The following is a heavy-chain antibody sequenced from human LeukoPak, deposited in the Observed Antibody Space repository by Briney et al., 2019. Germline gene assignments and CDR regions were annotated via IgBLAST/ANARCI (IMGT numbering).Heavy chain of an antibody. D-gene: IGHD1-26*01. CDR1: GFTFSSYS. Sequence: GSLRLSCAASGFTFSSYSMNWVRPAPGKGLERVSSISSSSSYIYYADSVKGRFTISRDNAKNSLYLQMNSLRAEDTAVYYCASPIVGATTIDYWGQGTLVTVSS. CDR2: ISSSSSYI. J-gene: IGHJ4*02. CDR3: ASPIVGATTIDY. V-gene: IGHV3-21*01.